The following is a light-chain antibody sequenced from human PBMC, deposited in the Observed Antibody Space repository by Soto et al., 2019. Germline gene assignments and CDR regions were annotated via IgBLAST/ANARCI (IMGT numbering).Light chain of an antibody. V-gene: IGLV6-57*04. J-gene: IGLJ3*02. CDR3: QSYDSGIVV. CDR2: EDD. CDR1: SGSIASNY. Sequence: NFMLTQPHSVSESPGKTVTISFTRSSGSIASNYVQWYQQRPGSAPTTVIYEDDQRPSGVPARFSGSIDSSSNSASLTISGLQTEDETDYYCQSYDSGIVVFGGGTKLTVL.